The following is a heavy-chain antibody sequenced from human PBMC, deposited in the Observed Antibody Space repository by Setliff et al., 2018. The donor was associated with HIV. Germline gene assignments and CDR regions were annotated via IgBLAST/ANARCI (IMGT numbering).Heavy chain of an antibody. Sequence: ASVKVSCQAYGYTFINYGITWVRQAPGQGLEWMGWMRTYSGNTDYAQNVQGRVTMTSDTSTTTAYMELRNLRSNDSAVYYFALTLKSTLGDLLSPYYYYMDRWGKGITVTVSS. CDR1: GYTFINYG. CDR3: ALTLKSTLGDLLSPYYYYMDR. CDR2: MRTYSGNT. D-gene: IGHD3-16*01. J-gene: IGHJ6*03. V-gene: IGHV1-18*01.